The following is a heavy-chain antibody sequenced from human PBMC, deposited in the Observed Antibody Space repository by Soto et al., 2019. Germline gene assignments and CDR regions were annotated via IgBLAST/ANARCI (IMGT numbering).Heavy chain of an antibody. Sequence: PGGSLRLSCAASGFTFSSYAMSWVRQAPGKGLEWVSAISGSGGSTYYADSVKGRFTISRDNSKNTLYLQMNSLRAEDTAVYYCAKTQGAGYDFWSGYFNDYYYYMDVWGKGTTVTVSS. D-gene: IGHD3-3*01. CDR3: AKTQGAGYDFWSGYFNDYYYYMDV. J-gene: IGHJ6*03. CDR1: GFTFSSYA. V-gene: IGHV3-23*01. CDR2: ISGSGGST.